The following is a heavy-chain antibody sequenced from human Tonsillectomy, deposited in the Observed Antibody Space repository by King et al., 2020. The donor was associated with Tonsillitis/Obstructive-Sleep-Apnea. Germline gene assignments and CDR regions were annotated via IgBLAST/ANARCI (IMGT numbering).Heavy chain of an antibody. V-gene: IGHV4-59*01. CDR1: GGSISSYY. Sequence: QLQESGPGLVKPSETLSLTCTVSGGSISSYYCSWIRQPPGKGLEWVVYIYYSGRTNSNPPLNSRVTISVDTSKNQFSLKLSSVTAADTAVYYCARVGYDNWFDPWGQGTLVTVSS. CDR2: IYYSGRT. J-gene: IGHJ5*02. CDR3: ARVGYDNWFDP. D-gene: IGHD1-1*01.